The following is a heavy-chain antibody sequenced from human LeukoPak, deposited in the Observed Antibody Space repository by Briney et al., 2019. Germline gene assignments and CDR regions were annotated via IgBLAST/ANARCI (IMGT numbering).Heavy chain of an antibody. CDR2: ISYDGSNK. D-gene: IGHD5-18*01. V-gene: IGHV3-30*18. Sequence: GGSLRLSCAASGFTFSSYGMHWVRQAPGKGLEWVAVISYDGSNKYYADSVKGRFTISRDNSKNTLYLQMNSLRAEDTAVYYCAKDGHDTAMVIPSFDYWGQGTLVTVSS. CDR3: AKDGHDTAMVIPSFDY. J-gene: IGHJ4*02. CDR1: GFTFSSYG.